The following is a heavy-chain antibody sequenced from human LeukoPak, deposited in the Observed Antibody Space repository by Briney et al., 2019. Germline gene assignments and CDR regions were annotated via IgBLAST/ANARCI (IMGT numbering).Heavy chain of an antibody. Sequence: PSETLSLTCTVSGGSISSYYWSWIRQPAGKGLEWIGRIYTSGSTNYNPSLKSRVTTSVDTSKNQFSLKLSSVTAADTAVYYCARGEGYYGSGTLFDYWGQGTLVTVSS. CDR1: GGSISSYY. J-gene: IGHJ4*02. V-gene: IGHV4-4*07. CDR2: IYTSGST. CDR3: ARGEGYYGSGTLFDY. D-gene: IGHD3-10*01.